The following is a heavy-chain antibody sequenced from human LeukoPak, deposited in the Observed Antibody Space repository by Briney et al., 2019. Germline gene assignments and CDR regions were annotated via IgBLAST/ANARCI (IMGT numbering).Heavy chain of an antibody. J-gene: IGHJ6*03. D-gene: IGHD1-1*01. CDR3: AKRGNPTVGHHYLDV. CDR1: GFTLSSSD. Sequence: GGSLRLSCAASGFTLSSSDMSCVRQAPGSGLEWVSSIRHSDSNTYYAETVMGRFTISRDNSKNTLYLQMNSLSAEDTAVYYCAKRGNPTVGHHYLDVWGKGTTVSVSS. V-gene: IGHV3-23*05. CDR2: IRHSDSNT.